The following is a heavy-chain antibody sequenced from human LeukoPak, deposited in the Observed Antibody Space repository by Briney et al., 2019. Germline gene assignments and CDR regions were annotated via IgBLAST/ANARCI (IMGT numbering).Heavy chain of an antibody. CDR2: IYYSGST. CDR3: ARGSHFSWRSYGPGYWFDP. D-gene: IGHD5-18*01. V-gene: IGHV4-39*07. J-gene: IGHJ5*02. CDR1: GGSISSSSYY. Sequence: SETLSLTCTVSGGSISSSSYYWGWIRQPPGKGLEWIGSIYYSGSTNYNPSLKSRVTISVDTSKNQFSLKLSPVTAADTAVYYCARGSHFSWRSYGPGYWFDPWGQGTLVTVSS.